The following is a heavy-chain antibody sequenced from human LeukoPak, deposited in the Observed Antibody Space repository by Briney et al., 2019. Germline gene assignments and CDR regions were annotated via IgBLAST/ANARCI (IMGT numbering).Heavy chain of an antibody. D-gene: IGHD1-26*01. V-gene: IGHV3-53*01. CDR3: ARIEWERLGRAFDI. CDR2: IYSAGAT. CDR1: GFIYGNYW. J-gene: IGHJ3*02. Sequence: GGSLRLSCRGSGFIYGNYWMTWVRQAPGKGLEWVSSIYSAGATHYAESVKGRFTISRDNSKNTLYLQMNSLRAEDMAVYYCARIEWERLGRAFDIWGQGTMVTVSS.